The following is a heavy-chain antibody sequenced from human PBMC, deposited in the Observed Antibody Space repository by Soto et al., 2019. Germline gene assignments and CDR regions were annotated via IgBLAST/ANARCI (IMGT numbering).Heavy chain of an antibody. V-gene: IGHV3-30*18. Sequence: PGGSLRLSCAASGFTFSSYGMHWVRQAPGKGLEWVAVISYDGSNKYYADSVKGRFTISRDNSKNTLYLQMNSLRAEDTAVYYCAKDDYDFWSGYGMDVWGQGTTVTVSS. CDR1: GFTFSSYG. J-gene: IGHJ6*02. D-gene: IGHD3-3*01. CDR2: ISYDGSNK. CDR3: AKDDYDFWSGYGMDV.